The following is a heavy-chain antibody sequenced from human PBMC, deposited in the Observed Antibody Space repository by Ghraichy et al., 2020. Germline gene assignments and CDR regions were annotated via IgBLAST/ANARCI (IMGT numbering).Heavy chain of an antibody. J-gene: IGHJ4*02. V-gene: IGHV3-48*02. CDR2: ISSSGNTI. Sequence: GGSLRLSCAASGFTFSSYSMNWVRQAPGKGLEWVSYISSSGNTIYYADSVKGRFTISRDNAKNSLYLQMNSLRDEDTAVYYCARDRIYSDSSDYYVGYYFDYWGQGTLVTVSS. CDR3: ARDRIYSDSSDYYVGYYFDY. D-gene: IGHD3-22*01. CDR1: GFTFSSYS.